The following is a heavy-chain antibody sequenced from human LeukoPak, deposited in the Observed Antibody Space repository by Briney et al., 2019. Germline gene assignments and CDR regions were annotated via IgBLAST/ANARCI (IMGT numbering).Heavy chain of an antibody. D-gene: IGHD6-19*01. CDR3: ASSPVADPFDY. CDR2: IGSSDSTT. CDR1: GFTFSSYG. Sequence: PGGSLRLSCVASGFTFSSYGMNWVRQAPGKGLEWLSYIGSSDSTTHYADSVKGRFTISRDNAKNSLYLQMNSLRVEDTAVYYCASSPVADPFDYWGQGTLVTVSS. J-gene: IGHJ4*02. V-gene: IGHV3-48*03.